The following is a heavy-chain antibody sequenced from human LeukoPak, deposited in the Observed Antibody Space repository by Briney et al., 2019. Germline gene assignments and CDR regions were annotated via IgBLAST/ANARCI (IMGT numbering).Heavy chain of an antibody. CDR1: GFTFRSYW. V-gene: IGHV3-74*01. J-gene: IGHJ4*02. D-gene: IGHD4-17*01. CDR2: INGDGSST. Sequence: GGSLRLSCEASGFTFRSYWMHWVRQAPGKGLVWVSRINGDGSSTSYADSVKGRFTISRDNAKNSLYLQMNSLRAEDTAVYHCASSDYGGFDYWGQGTLVTVSS. CDR3: ASSDYGGFDY.